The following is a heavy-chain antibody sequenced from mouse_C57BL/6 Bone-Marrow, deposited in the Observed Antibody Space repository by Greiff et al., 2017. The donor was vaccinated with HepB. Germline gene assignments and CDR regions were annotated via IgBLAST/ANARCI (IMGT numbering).Heavy chain of an antibody. CDR2: IWGVGST. Sequence: QVQLQQSGPGLVAPSQSLSITCTVSGFSLTSYGVDWVRQSPGKGLEWLGVIWGVGSTNYNSALKSRLSISKDNSKSQVFLKMNSLQTDDTAMYYCARDYYGSSYENAMDYWGQGTSVTVSS. CDR1: GFSLTSYG. J-gene: IGHJ4*01. D-gene: IGHD1-1*01. CDR3: ARDYYGSSYENAMDY. V-gene: IGHV2-6*01.